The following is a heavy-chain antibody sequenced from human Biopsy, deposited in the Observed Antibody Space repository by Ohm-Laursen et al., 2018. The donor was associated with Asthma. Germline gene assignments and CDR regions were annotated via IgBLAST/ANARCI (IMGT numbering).Heavy chain of an antibody. CDR2: IIPLIGTP. CDR3: ASPSSSREILYYYYNMDI. CDR1: GGTFTTYS. V-gene: IGHV1-69*06. J-gene: IGHJ6*02. D-gene: IGHD6-13*01. Sequence: SSVKVSCKASGGTFTTYSISWVRQAPGQGLVWMGGIIPLIGTPNYAQKFQGRVTISADIFTKTAYLEVSSLRSDDTAVYYCASPSSSREILYYYYNMDIWGQGTTVTV.